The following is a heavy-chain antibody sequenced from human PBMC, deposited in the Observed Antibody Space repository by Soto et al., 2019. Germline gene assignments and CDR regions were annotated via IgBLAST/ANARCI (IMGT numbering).Heavy chain of an antibody. D-gene: IGHD5-12*01. CDR2: IIPIFGTA. CDR1: GGTFSSYA. V-gene: IGHV1-69*01. CDR3: ARDGRDGYNFDY. J-gene: IGHJ4*02. Sequence: QVQLVQSGAEVKKPGSSVKVSCKASGGTFSSYAISWVRQAPGQGLEWMGGIIPIFGTANYAQKFQGRVTINADEPTSTDYMEVGRLRSEDRAVCYCARDGRDGYNFDYWGQGTLVTAS.